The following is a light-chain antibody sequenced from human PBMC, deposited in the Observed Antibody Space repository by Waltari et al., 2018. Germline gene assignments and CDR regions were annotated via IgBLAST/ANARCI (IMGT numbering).Light chain of an antibody. V-gene: IGLV1-44*01. J-gene: IGLJ3*02. CDR2: RND. CDR1: QSNVGDNV. Sequence: QSVLTQPPSASGTPGQRATISCPGSQSNVGDNVRNWYHQVPGTAPKLVIYRNDQRPSGVPDRFTASKSGTSASLAISGLQSEDEGDYYCATWDDSPTGRWVFGGGTRVTVL. CDR3: ATWDDSPTGRWV.